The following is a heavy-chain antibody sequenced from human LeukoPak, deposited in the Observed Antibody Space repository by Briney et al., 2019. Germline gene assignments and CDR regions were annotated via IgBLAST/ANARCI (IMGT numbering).Heavy chain of an antibody. Sequence: SETLSLTCTVSGYSISSGYYWGWIRQPPGKGLEWIGNIYPTGSTYYNPSLKSRVTISVDTSKNQFSLKVSSVSAADTAVYYCARAYSSSWYWNWFDPGGRETRVSVSS. CDR2: IYPTGST. CDR1: GYSISSGYY. J-gene: IGHJ5*02. CDR3: ARAYSSSWYWNWFDP. V-gene: IGHV4-38-2*02. D-gene: IGHD6-13*01.